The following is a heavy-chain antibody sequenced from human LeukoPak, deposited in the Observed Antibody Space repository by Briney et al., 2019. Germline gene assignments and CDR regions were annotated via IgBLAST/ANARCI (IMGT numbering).Heavy chain of an antibody. Sequence: GGSLRLSCAASVFTFSGYAMKWVRQAPGKGLEWVSGISGSGAGTYYADSVKGRFTISRDNSKNTLYLQMNSLRADDTAVYYCAKMVREFYTISYYFDYWGQGTLVTVSS. D-gene: IGHD2-8*01. CDR3: AKMVREFYTISYYFDY. CDR2: ISGSGAGT. J-gene: IGHJ4*02. V-gene: IGHV3-23*01. CDR1: VFTFSGYA.